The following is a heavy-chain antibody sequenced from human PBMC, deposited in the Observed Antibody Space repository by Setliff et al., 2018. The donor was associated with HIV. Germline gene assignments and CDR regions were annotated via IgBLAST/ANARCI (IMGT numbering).Heavy chain of an antibody. CDR2: IYHSGST. J-gene: IGHJ4*02. CDR3: ARGIDNFWSGYVR. Sequence: SETLSLTCIVSGYSISSGYYWGWIRQPPGKGLEWIGTIYHSGSTYYNPSLKSRVTISIDRSKNQFSLKLSSVTPADTAVYYCARGIDNFWSGYVRWGQGTLVTVSS. V-gene: IGHV4-38-2*02. CDR1: GYSISSGYY. D-gene: IGHD3-3*01.